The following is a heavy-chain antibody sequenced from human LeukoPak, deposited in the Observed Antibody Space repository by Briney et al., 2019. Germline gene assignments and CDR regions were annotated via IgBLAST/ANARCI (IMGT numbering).Heavy chain of an antibody. Sequence: ASVKVSCKACVYTFSDYYMHWLRQAPAQALEWMGWINPNSGGINYAQMFQGSVTITRDTALSTAYMELSRLRSDDTAVYYCPRDRSTMVRGENFPFDIWGQGTMVTVSS. CDR2: INPNSGGI. V-gene: IGHV1-2*02. D-gene: IGHD3-10*01. J-gene: IGHJ3*02. CDR3: PRDRSTMVRGENFPFDI. CDR1: VYTFSDYY.